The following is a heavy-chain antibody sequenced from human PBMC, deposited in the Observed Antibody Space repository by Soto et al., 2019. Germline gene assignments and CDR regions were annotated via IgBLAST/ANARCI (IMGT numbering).Heavy chain of an antibody. V-gene: IGHV4-39*01. Sequence: QLQLQESGPGLAKPSETLSLTCTVSGGSITSSSYYWGWIRQPPGKSLEWIGSIYYSGSTYYNPSLKSRVTISVDTSKNQFSXXLSSVTAADTXXXXXXXXXXCTSVSCHFDYWGQGTLVTVSS. D-gene: IGHD2-2*01. CDR1: GGSITSSSYY. J-gene: IGHJ4*02. CDR3: XXXXXCTSVSCHFDY. CDR2: IYYSGST.